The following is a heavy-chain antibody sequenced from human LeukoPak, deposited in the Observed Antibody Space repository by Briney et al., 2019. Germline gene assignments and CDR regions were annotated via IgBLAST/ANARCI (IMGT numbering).Heavy chain of an antibody. Sequence: GASVKVSCKASGYTFSNYDINWVRQATGQGLEWMGWMIPNSGNTGYAQKVQGRVTMTRNTSINTAYLELSSLTSEDTAVYYCARKGVSSHYLDYWGQGTLVTVSS. V-gene: IGHV1-8*02. CDR3: ARKGVSSHYLDY. D-gene: IGHD6-6*01. CDR2: MIPNSGNT. CDR1: GYTFSNYD. J-gene: IGHJ4*02.